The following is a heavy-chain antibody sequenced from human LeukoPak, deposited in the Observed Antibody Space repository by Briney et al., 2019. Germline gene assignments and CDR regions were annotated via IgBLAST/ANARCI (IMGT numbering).Heavy chain of an antibody. CDR1: GYTFTSYY. CDR3: ARKGVSGSYLGI. D-gene: IGHD1-26*01. V-gene: IGHV1-46*01. J-gene: IGHJ3*02. CDR2: INPSGGST. Sequence: ASVKVSCKASGYTFTSYYMHWVRQPPGQGLEWMGIINPSGGSTSYAQKFQGRVTMTRDTSTSTVYMELSSLRAEDTAVYYCARKGVSGSYLGIWGQGKMVTVSA.